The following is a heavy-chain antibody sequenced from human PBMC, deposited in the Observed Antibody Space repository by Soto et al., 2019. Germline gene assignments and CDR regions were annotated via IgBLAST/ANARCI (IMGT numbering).Heavy chain of an antibody. CDR2: IDPSDSYT. Sequence: VKISCKDSGYSFTSYWISWVRQMPGKGLEWMGRIDPSDSYTNYSPSFQGHVTISADKSISTAYLQWSSLKASDTAMYYCARGDSSSSRYSYSGMDVWGQGTTLTVSS. J-gene: IGHJ6*02. CDR3: ARGDSSSSRYSYSGMDV. D-gene: IGHD6-6*01. V-gene: IGHV5-10-1*01. CDR1: GYSFTSYW.